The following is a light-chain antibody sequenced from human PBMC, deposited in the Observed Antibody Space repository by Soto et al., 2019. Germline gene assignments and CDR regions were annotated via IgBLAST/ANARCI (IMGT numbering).Light chain of an antibody. CDR3: QQYGVSPLMYT. V-gene: IGKV3-20*01. CDR1: QSISNNY. J-gene: IGKJ2*01. Sequence: EIVLVQSPGTPSLSPGERATLSCRASQSISNNYLAWYQQKPGQAPRLLIYGASSRATGVPDRFSGSGTGTDFSLTITRLEPEDFAVYYCQQYGVSPLMYTFGQGTKVGVK. CDR2: GAS.